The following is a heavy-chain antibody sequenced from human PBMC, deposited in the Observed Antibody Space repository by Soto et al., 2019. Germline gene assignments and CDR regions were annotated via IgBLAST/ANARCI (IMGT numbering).Heavy chain of an antibody. CDR2: IYYSGST. J-gene: IGHJ4*02. V-gene: IGHV4-59*01. CDR3: ARSGPPAGY. D-gene: IGHD3-10*01. Sequence: SETLSLTCTVSGFTIISYYWSWIRQPPGKGLEWIGYIYYSGSTNYNPSLQGRVTMTTDTSTTTAYMELRSLRSDDTAVYYCARSGPPAGYWGQGTLVTVSS. CDR1: GFTIISYY.